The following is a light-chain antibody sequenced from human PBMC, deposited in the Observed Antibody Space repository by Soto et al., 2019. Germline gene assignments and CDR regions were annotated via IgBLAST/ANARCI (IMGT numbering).Light chain of an antibody. CDR2: RAS. CDR3: PQYDSWWS. CDR1: QRVSRW. V-gene: IGKV1-5*03. Sequence: DIQMTQSPSTLSASVGDTVTITCRASQRVSRWLAWYQQKPGKAPKVVISRASTLESGVPSRFSGSGSGTEFTLTITSLQPEDFATYYCPQYDSWWSCGQGTKVEL. J-gene: IGKJ1*01.